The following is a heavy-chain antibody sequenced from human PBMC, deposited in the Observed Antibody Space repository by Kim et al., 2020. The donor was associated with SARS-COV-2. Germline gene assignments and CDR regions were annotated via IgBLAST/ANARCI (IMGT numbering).Heavy chain of an antibody. CDR3: ARDSGFKMATINGMDV. Sequence: SVKVSCKASGGTFSSYAISWVRQAPGQGLEWMGGIIPIFGTANYAQKFQGRVTITADESTSTAYMELSSLRSEDTAVYYCARDSGFKMATINGMDVWGQGTTVTVSS. CDR1: GGTFSSYA. CDR2: IIPIFGTA. J-gene: IGHJ6*02. V-gene: IGHV1-69*13. D-gene: IGHD5-12*01.